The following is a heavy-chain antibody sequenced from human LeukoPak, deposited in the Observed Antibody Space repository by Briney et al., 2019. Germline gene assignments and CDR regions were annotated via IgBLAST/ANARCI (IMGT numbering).Heavy chain of an antibody. CDR2: IYYSGST. Sequence: SSETLSLTCTVSGGSISSGDYYWSWIRQPPGKGPEWIGYIYYSGSTYYNPSLKSRVTISVDTSKNQFSLKLSSVTAADTAVYYCARGPDTAMVHFDYWGQGTLVTVSS. D-gene: IGHD5-18*01. V-gene: IGHV4-30-4*08. CDR1: GGSISSGDYY. J-gene: IGHJ4*02. CDR3: ARGPDTAMVHFDY.